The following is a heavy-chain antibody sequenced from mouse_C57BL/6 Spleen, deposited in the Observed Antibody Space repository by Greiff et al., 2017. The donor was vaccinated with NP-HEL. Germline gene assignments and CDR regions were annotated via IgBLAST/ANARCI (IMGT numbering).Heavy chain of an antibody. CDR3: ARDGYDDYAMDY. D-gene: IGHD2-2*01. CDR1: GYAFSSSW. V-gene: IGHV1-82*01. CDR2: IYPGDGDT. Sequence: LVESGPELVKPGASVKISCKASGYAFSSSWMNWVKQRPGKGLEWIGRIYPGDGDTNYNGKFKGKATLTADKSSSTAYMQLSSLTSEDSAVYFCARDGYDDYAMDYWGQGTSVTVSS. J-gene: IGHJ4*01.